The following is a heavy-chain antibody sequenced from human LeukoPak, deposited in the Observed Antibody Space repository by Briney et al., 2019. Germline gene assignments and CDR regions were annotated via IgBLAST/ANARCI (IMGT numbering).Heavy chain of an antibody. J-gene: IGHJ4*02. D-gene: IGHD6-6*01. CDR3: AKDQYSSSYYFDY. CDR2: IRYDGSNK. CDR1: GFTFSSYG. Sequence: PGGSLRLSCAASGFTFSSYGMHWVRQAPGKGLEWVAFIRYDGSNKYYTDSVKGRFTTSRDNSKNTLYLQMNSLRAEDTAVYYCAKDQYSSSYYFDYWGQGTLVTVSS. V-gene: IGHV3-30*02.